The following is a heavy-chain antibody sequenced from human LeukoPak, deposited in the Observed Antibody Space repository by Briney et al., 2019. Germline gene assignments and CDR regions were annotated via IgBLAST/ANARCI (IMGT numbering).Heavy chain of an antibody. Sequence: SQTLSLTCTVSTDSFSSVSYYWSWIRQPAGKGLEWIGRVYTSGSTSYNPSLKSRVTISIDTSKNQFSLNLNSVTAADTAVYYCARGHLDVLLWFGGVTHFGYWGPGTLVTVSS. CDR3: ARGHLDVLLWFGGVTHFGY. CDR2: VYTSGST. D-gene: IGHD3-10*01. V-gene: IGHV4-61*02. J-gene: IGHJ4*02. CDR1: TDSFSSVSYY.